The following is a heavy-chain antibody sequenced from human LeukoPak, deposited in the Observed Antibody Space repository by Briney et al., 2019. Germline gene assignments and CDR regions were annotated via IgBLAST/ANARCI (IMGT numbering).Heavy chain of an antibody. J-gene: IGHJ4*02. CDR2: ISYDGLNK. CDR1: GFTFSYYG. Sequence: GGSLRLSCAASGFTFSYYGIHWVRQAPGKGLEWVAVISYDGLNKNYADSVKGRFTISRDNSKNTLYLQMNSLRVEDTAVYYCAKGVRSGYDRLDFWGQGTLVTVSS. V-gene: IGHV3-30*18. CDR3: AKGVRSGYDRLDF. D-gene: IGHD5-12*01.